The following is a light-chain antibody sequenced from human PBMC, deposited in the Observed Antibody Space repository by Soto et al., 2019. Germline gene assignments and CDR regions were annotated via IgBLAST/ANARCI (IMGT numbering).Light chain of an antibody. V-gene: IGKV1-39*01. Sequence: DIQMTQSPSSLSASVGDRLTITCQASHDITSYLNWYQHKPGKAPKLLIYDASILEAGVPSRFSGSGSGTDFTLTISSLQPEDFATYYCQQSYSTPWTFGQGTKVDIK. CDR2: DAS. J-gene: IGKJ1*01. CDR3: QQSYSTPWT. CDR1: HDITSY.